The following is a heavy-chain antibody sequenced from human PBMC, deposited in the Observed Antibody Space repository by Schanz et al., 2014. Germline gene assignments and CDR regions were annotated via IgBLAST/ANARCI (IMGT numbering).Heavy chain of an antibody. J-gene: IGHJ4*02. D-gene: IGHD1-7*01. CDR3: AMGGYQLHH. CDR1: GFTVSKNY. Sequence: EVQLVESGGGLVQPGGSLRLSCAASGFTVSKNYMSWVRQAPGKGLVWVSHINSDGTTTTYADSVKGRFTISRDNAENTLYLQMNSLRVEDTAVHYCAMGGYQLHHWGQGTLVTVSS. CDR2: INSDGTTT. V-gene: IGHV3-74*02.